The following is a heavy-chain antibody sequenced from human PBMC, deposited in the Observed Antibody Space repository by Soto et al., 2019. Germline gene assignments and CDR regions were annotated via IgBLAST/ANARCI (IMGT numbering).Heavy chain of an antibody. J-gene: IGHJ5*02. D-gene: IGHD2-15*01. V-gene: IGHV1-18*04. CDR2: ISAYNGNT. CDR3: ARQHVVVVVAATVGNWFNP. CDR1: GYTFTSYG. Sequence: ASVKVSCKASGYTFTSYGISWVRQAPGQGLEWMGWISAYNGNTNYAQKLQGRVTMTTDTSTSTAYMELRSLRSDDTAVYYCARQHVVVVVAATVGNWFNPWGQGTQVTVSS.